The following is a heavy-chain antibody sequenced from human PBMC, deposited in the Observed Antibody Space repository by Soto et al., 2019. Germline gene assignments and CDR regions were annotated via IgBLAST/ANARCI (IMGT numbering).Heavy chain of an antibody. CDR2: ISAYNGNT. CDR3: ASTIFGVAPNYYYGMDV. V-gene: IGHV1-18*01. D-gene: IGHD3-3*01. J-gene: IGHJ6*02. CDR1: GYTFTSYG. Sequence: QVPLVQSGAEVKKPGASVKVSCKASGYTFTSYGISWVRQAPGQGLEWMGWISAYNGNTNYAQKLQGRVTMTTDTSTSTAYMELRSLRSDDTAVYYCASTIFGVAPNYYYGMDVWGQGTTVTVSS.